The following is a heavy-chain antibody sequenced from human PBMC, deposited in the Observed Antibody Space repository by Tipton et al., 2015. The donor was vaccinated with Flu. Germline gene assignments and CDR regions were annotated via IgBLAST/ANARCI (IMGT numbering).Heavy chain of an antibody. Sequence: LRLSCTVSGDSMSSFYWSWIRQPAGKGLEWIGRIYSSGSTNYNPSLKGRVTMSVDTSKNQFSLKLSSVTAADTAVYYCARGSGSGTYVIFDFWGQGTLVTVSS. CDR2: IYSSGST. V-gene: IGHV4-4*07. D-gene: IGHD3-10*01. CDR1: GDSMSSFY. J-gene: IGHJ4*02. CDR3: ARGSGSGTYVIFDF.